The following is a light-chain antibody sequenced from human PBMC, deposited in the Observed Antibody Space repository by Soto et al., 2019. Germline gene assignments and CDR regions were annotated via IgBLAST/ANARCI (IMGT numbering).Light chain of an antibody. CDR1: QDVSSN. Sequence: EMVVTQSPATLSVSPGERATLSCRASQDVSSNLAWYQQKPGQAPSLLIYGASTRATGTPARFSGSGSGTEFNLTITNLQPEDFATYYCQQLNSYPRTFGQGTKVDI. V-gene: IGKV3-15*01. CDR2: GAS. CDR3: QQLNSYPRT. J-gene: IGKJ1*01.